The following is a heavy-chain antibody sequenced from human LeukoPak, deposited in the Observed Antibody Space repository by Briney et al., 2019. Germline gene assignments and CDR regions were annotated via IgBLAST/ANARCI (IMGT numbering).Heavy chain of an antibody. J-gene: IGHJ5*02. D-gene: IGHD1-1*01. CDR2: IYYSGNT. Sequence: SETLSLTCTVSGGSISSSSYYWGWIRQPPGKGLEWIGSIYYSGNTYHSPSLESRVTMSVDTSKNQFSLKLSSVTAADTAMYYCARIETGFDPWGQGTLVTVSS. V-gene: IGHV4-39*07. CDR1: GGSISSSSYY. CDR3: ARIETGFDP.